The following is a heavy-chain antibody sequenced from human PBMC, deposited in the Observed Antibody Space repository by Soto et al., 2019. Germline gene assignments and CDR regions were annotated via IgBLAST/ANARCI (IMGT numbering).Heavy chain of an antibody. CDR1: GGSISSGGYS. CDR2: IYHSGST. Sequence: SETLSLTCAVSGGSISSGGYSWSWIRQPPGKGLEWIGYIYHSGSTNYNPSLKSRVTISVDKSKNQFSLKLSSVTAADTAVYYCARAPCSGGSCYRDWLDPWGQGTLVTVSS. V-gene: IGHV4-30-2*01. CDR3: ARAPCSGGSCYRDWLDP. J-gene: IGHJ5*02. D-gene: IGHD2-15*01.